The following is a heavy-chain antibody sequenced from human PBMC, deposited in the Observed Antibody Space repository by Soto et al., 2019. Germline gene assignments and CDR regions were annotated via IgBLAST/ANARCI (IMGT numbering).Heavy chain of an antibody. CDR1: GFTVSNNY. D-gene: IGHD3-10*01. CDR2: IYSGGYT. Sequence: EVQLVESGGGLIQPGGSLRLSCAVSGFTVSNNYMSWVRQAPGKGLEGVSVIYSGGYTAYGDSVKGRFTISRDNSKNTHTLKRKRPGADDTAFFYWAPHAGGGGYWGQGTLVTVSS. J-gene: IGHJ4*02. CDR3: APHAGGGGY. V-gene: IGHV3-53*01.